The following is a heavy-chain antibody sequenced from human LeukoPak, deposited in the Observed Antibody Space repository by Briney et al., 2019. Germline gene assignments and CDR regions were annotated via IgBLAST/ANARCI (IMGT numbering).Heavy chain of an antibody. J-gene: IGHJ4*02. Sequence: GGSLRLSCAASGFTFSSYGMHWVRQAPGKGLEWVAVISYDGSNKYYADSVKGRFTISRDNSKNTLYLQMNSLRAGDTAVYYCAKDQFSSSWNGGDYWGQGTLVTVSS. CDR1: GFTFSSYG. V-gene: IGHV3-30*18. CDR3: AKDQFSSSWNGGDY. CDR2: ISYDGSNK. D-gene: IGHD6-13*01.